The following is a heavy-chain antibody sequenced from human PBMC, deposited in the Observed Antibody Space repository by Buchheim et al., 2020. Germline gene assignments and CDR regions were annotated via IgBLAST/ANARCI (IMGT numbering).Heavy chain of an antibody. J-gene: IGHJ4*02. CDR3: ARSSWDSSSSVDYFDY. CDR2: INHSGST. D-gene: IGHD6-6*01. Sequence: QVQLQQWGAGLLKPSETLSLTCAVYGGSFSGYYWSWIRQPPGKGLEWIGEINHSGSTNYNPSLKSRITISVDTSKNQFSLKLSSVTAADTAVYYCARSSWDSSSSVDYFDYWGQGTL. CDR1: GGSFSGYY. V-gene: IGHV4-34*01.